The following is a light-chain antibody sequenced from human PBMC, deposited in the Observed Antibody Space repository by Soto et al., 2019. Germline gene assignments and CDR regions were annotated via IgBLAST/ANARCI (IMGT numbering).Light chain of an antibody. CDR3: TSFTSASTYV. J-gene: IGLJ1*01. CDR1: SSDVGGYMY. CDR2: EVS. V-gene: IGLV2-14*01. Sequence: QSVLTQPASVSGSPGQSITISCTGTSSDVGGYMYVSWYQQHPGKAPKLMIYEVSNRPSGVSNRFSGSKSGNTASLTISGLQAEDEADYYCTSFTSASTYVFGSGTKLTVL.